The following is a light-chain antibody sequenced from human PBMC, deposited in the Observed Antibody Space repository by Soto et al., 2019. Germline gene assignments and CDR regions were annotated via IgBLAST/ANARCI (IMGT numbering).Light chain of an antibody. Sequence: QSALAQPASVSGSPGQSITISCTGTSSDIGAYNYVSWYQQHPGKAPKLLIYEVTNRPSGVSDHFSGSKSGNTASLTISGLQAEDEANYYCNSYTTLSNRVFGTGTKVTVL. CDR3: NSYTTLSNRV. V-gene: IGLV2-14*01. J-gene: IGLJ1*01. CDR2: EVT. CDR1: SSDIGAYNY.